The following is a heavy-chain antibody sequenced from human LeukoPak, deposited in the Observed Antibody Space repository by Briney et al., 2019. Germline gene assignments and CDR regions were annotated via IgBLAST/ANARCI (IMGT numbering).Heavy chain of an antibody. D-gene: IGHD5-24*01. CDR3: ARRGDGYRADAFDI. J-gene: IGHJ3*02. CDR1: GGSISSYY. Sequence: KPSETLSLTCTVSGGSISSYYWSWIRQPPGKGLEWIGYIYYSGSTNYNPSLKSRVTISVDTSKNQFSLKLSSVTAADTAVYYCARRGDGYRADAFDIWGQGTMVTVSS. CDR2: IYYSGST. V-gene: IGHV4-59*08.